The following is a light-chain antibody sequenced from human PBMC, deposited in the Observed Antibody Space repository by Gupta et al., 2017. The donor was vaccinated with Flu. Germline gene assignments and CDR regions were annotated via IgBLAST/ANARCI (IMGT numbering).Light chain of an antibody. CDR1: SSDVGNSDY. Sequence: QSALTQPASVSGSPGHSITISCTGTSSDVGNSDYVSWYHQDPGKAPKLLIYEVSNRPSGVYRRFSGYKSGKTASLNIXGXQAEDEXEYYCRSCKSSTTCDVLVTGTKVTV. CDR3: RSCKSSTTCDV. CDR2: EVS. V-gene: IGLV2-14*01. J-gene: IGLJ1*01.